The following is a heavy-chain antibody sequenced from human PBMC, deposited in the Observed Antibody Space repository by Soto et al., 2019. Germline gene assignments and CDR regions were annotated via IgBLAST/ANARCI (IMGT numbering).Heavy chain of an antibody. Sequence: ASVKFSCKASGYTFTSYGISWVRQAPGQGLEWMGWISAYNSNTNYAQKLQGRVTMTTDTSTSTAYMELRSLRSDDTAVYYCARNSDIVVVVAATPLDYWGQGTLVTAPQ. CDR1: GYTFTSYG. V-gene: IGHV1-18*01. J-gene: IGHJ4*02. CDR2: ISAYNSNT. D-gene: IGHD2-15*01. CDR3: ARNSDIVVVVAATPLDY.